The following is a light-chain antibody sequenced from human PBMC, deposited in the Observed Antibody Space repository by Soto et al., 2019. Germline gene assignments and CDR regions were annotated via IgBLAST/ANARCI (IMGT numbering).Light chain of an antibody. CDR1: RSSIGANT. V-gene: IGLV1-44*01. J-gene: IGLJ3*02. CDR2: SNI. Sequence: QSVLTQPPSASGTPGQRVTISCSGSRSSIGANTVNWYQQLPGTAPKLLIYSNILRPSGVPDRFSGSKSGTSASLAISGLQSEDEADYYCAAWDDSLNGRVFGGGTKVTVL. CDR3: AAWDDSLNGRV.